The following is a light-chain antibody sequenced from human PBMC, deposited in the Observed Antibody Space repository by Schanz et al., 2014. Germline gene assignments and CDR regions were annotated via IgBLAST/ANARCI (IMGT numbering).Light chain of an antibody. CDR1: SSDVGSYGF. CDR3: CSYADGSTLI. CDR2: EAN. V-gene: IGLV2-23*01. J-gene: IGLJ2*01. Sequence: QSALTQPASVSGSPGQSITISCTGTSSDVGSYGFVSWYQHYPGKAPKVIIYEANKRPSGVSNRFSASKSGYTASLTISGLQAEDEADYYCCSYADGSTLIFGGGTKLTVL.